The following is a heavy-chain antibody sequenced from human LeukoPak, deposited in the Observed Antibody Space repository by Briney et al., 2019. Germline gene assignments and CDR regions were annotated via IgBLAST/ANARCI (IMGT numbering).Heavy chain of an antibody. CDR3: ARVGYSGYDLSNWFDP. J-gene: IGHJ5*02. CDR2: INPNSGGT. Sequence: ASVKVSCKASGHTFTGYYMHWVRQAPGQGLEWMGWINPNSGGTNYAQKFQGRVTMTRDTSISTAYMELSRLRSDDTAVYYCARVGYSGYDLSNWFDPWGQGTLVTVSS. D-gene: IGHD5-12*01. CDR1: GHTFTGYY. V-gene: IGHV1-2*02.